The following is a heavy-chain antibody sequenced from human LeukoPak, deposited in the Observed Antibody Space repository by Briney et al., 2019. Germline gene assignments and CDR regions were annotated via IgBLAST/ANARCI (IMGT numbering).Heavy chain of an antibody. D-gene: IGHD2-15*01. CDR3: ARDSDFGCSGSSCYSWVY. Sequence: ASVKVSCKVSGYTFTGYYMHWVRQAPGQGLEWMGWINPNSGGTDYAQKFQGRVTMTRDTSISTVYMELNSLRSDDTAVYYCARDSDFGCSGSSCYSWVYWGQGTLVTVSS. CDR2: INPNSGGT. V-gene: IGHV1-2*02. CDR1: GYTFTGYY. J-gene: IGHJ4*02.